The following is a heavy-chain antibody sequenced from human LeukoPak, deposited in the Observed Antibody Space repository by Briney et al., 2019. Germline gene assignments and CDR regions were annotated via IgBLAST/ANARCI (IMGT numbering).Heavy chain of an antibody. CDR1: GGSFSGYY. D-gene: IGHD2-2*01. J-gene: IGHJ5*02. V-gene: IGHV4-34*01. CDR2: INHSGST. CDR3: ARGLLGYCSSTSCGGCWFDH. Sequence: SETLSLTCAVYGGSFSGYYWSWIRQPPGKGLEWIGEINHSGSTNYNPSLKSRVTISVDTSKNQFSLKLSSVTAADTAVYYCARGLLGYCSSTSCGGCWFDHWGQGTLVTVSS.